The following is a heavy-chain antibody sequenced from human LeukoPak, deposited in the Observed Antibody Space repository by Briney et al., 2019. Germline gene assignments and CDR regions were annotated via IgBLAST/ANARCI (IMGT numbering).Heavy chain of an antibody. V-gene: IGHV3-74*01. D-gene: IGHD2-15*01. J-gene: IGHJ5*02. CDR3: VRGGESTWS. CDR1: GFTFSSYW. Sequence: GGSLRLSCAASGFTFSSYWMHWVRHAPGKGPVWVSRINNDGSGTTYADSVKGRFTISRDDAKNTLYLQMNSLRAEDTAVYYCVRGGESTWSWGQGTLVTVSS. CDR2: INNDGSGT.